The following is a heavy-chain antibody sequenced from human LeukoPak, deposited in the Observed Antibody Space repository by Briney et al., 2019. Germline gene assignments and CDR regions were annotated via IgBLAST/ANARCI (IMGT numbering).Heavy chain of an antibody. Sequence: GASVKVSCKASGYTFTGYYMHWVRQAPGQGLEWMGWINTNTGNPTYAQGFTGRFVFSLDTSVSTAYLQISSLKAEDTAVYYCARDGLPGRYYYDSSGYYYEPPTNFDYWGQGTLVTVSS. V-gene: IGHV7-4-1*02. CDR1: GYTFTGYY. CDR2: INTNTGNP. CDR3: ARDGLPGRYYYDSSGYYYEPPTNFDY. D-gene: IGHD3-22*01. J-gene: IGHJ4*02.